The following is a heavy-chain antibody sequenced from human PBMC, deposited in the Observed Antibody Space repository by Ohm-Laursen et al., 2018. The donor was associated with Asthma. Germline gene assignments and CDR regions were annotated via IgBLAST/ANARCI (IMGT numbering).Heavy chain of an antibody. Sequence: SSVKVSCKASGGTFSRNAISWVRQAPGQGLEWMGGIIPIFGTANYAQKFQGRVTITADESTSTAYMELSSLRSEDTAVYYCARSPGTTVTTYYFDYWGQGTLVTVSS. J-gene: IGHJ4*02. CDR3: ARSPGTTVTTYYFDY. D-gene: IGHD4-17*01. CDR1: GGTFSRNA. CDR2: IIPIFGTA. V-gene: IGHV1-69*01.